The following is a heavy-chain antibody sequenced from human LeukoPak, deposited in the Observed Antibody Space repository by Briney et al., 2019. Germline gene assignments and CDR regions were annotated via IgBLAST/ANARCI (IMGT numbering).Heavy chain of an antibody. Sequence: GGSLRLSCAASGFTFSNSAMSWVRQAPGKGLEWVSSISGSGSGGSTYYADSVKGRFTISRDNAKNTLYLQMNSLRAEDTAVYYCAKRRVLLETNWGQGTLVTVSS. CDR1: GFTFSNSA. CDR2: ISGSGSGGST. V-gene: IGHV3-23*01. J-gene: IGHJ4*02. CDR3: AKRRVLLETN. D-gene: IGHD3-10*01.